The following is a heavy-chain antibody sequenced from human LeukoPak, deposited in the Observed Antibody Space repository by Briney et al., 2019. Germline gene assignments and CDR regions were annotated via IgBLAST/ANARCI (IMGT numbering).Heavy chain of an antibody. CDR2: IYSGGST. CDR3: AREVGGSAFDI. J-gene: IGHJ3*02. CDR1: GFTVGSNY. D-gene: IGHD3-16*01. V-gene: IGHV3-53*04. Sequence: GGSLRLSCAASGFTVGSNYMSWVRQAPGKGLEWVSIIYSGGSTYYADSVKGRFTISRHNSKNTLYLQMNSLRAEDTAVYYCAREVGGSAFDIWGQGTMVTVSS.